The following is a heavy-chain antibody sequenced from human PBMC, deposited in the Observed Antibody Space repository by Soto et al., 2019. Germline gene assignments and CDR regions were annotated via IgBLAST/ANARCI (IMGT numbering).Heavy chain of an antibody. CDR3: ASEIAVAGTHYFDY. V-gene: IGHV4-59*01. CDR1: GGSISNYY. CDR2: IYYSGSI. J-gene: IGHJ4*02. Sequence: ETLSLTCTVSGGSISNYYWSWIRQPPGKGLEWIGYIYYSGSINYNPSLKSRVTISEDTSKNQFSLKMSSVTAADTAVYYCASEIAVAGTHYFDYWGQGTLVTVSS. D-gene: IGHD6-19*01.